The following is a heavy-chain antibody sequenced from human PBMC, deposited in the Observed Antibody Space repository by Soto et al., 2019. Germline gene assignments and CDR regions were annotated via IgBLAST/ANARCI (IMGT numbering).Heavy chain of an antibody. V-gene: IGHV3-23*01. CDR3: AKRLHLEARRVFDY. D-gene: IGHD6-6*01. J-gene: IGHJ4*02. CDR2: ISGSGGST. CDR1: GFTFSSYA. Sequence: EVQLLESGGDLVQPGGSLRLSCAASGFTFSSYAMSWVRQAPGKGLEWVSAISGSGGSTYYADSVKGRFTISRDNSMNTLYLQMNSLRAEYMAVYYCAKRLHLEARRVFDYWGQGSLVTVSS.